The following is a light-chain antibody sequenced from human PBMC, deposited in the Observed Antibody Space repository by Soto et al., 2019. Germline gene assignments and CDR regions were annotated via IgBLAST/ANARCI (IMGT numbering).Light chain of an antibody. CDR2: AAS. Sequence: DIQMTQSPSSLSASVGDRVTITCRASQSISSYLNWYQQKPGKAPKLLIYAASSLQSGVPSRFSGSGSGTDFTLTITSLKPEDFATYYCQQSCSTPALTFGGGTKVEIK. CDR3: QQSCSTPALT. CDR1: QSISSY. V-gene: IGKV1-39*01. J-gene: IGKJ4*01.